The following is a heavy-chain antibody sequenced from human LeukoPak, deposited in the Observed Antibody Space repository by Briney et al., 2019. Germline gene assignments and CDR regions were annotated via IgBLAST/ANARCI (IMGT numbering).Heavy chain of an antibody. D-gene: IGHD6-19*01. CDR1: GYTFTSYY. J-gene: IGHJ6*02. Sequence: ASVKVSCKASGYTFTSYYMHWVRQAPGQGLEWMGIINPSGGSTSYAQKFQGRVTMTRDTSTSTVYMELSSLRSEDTAVYYRARVNSSGWFGYYYYGMDVWGQGTTVTVSS. CDR2: INPSGGST. CDR3: ARVNSSGWFGYYYYGMDV. V-gene: IGHV1-46*01.